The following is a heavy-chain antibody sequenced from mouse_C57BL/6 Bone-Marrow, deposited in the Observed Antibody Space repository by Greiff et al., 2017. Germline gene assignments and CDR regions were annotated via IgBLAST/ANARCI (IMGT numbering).Heavy chain of an antibody. CDR3: AREVKIWDILCY. CDR1: GYTFTSYW. V-gene: IGHV1-50*01. Sequence: VQLQQPGAELVKPGASVKLSCKASGYTFTSYWMQWVKQRPGQGLEWIGEIDPSDSYTNYNQKFKGKATLTVETSSSTAYMQLSSLTSEDSAVYYCAREVKIWDILCYRGQGTTRTVSS. CDR2: IDPSDSYT. J-gene: IGHJ2*01. D-gene: IGHD1-1*02.